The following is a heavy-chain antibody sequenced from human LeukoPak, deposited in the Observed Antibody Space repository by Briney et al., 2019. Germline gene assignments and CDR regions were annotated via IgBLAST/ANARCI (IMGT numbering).Heavy chain of an antibody. J-gene: IGHJ4*02. V-gene: IGHV3-66*02. CDR2: IYSDGAT. Sequence: PGGSLRLSCAASGFTISSDYMTWVRQAPGKGLEYVSIIYSDGATYYADSVKGRFTISRDDSNNTLYLLMDSLRTEDTAVYSCARDVPAPHWGQGTLVTVSS. D-gene: IGHD2-2*01. CDR1: GFTISSDY. CDR3: ARDVPAPH.